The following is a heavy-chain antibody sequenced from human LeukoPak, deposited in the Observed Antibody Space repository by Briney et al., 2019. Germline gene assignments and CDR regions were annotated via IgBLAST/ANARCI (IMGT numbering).Heavy chain of an antibody. Sequence: ARSLRLSCAASGFTFSSYGMPWVRKAPAKGLDRVAVISYDGSNKYYADSVKGRFTISRDNSKNTLYLQMNSLRAEDTAVYYCAKVGGDYGLPYFDYWGQGTLVTVSS. J-gene: IGHJ4*02. V-gene: IGHV3-30*18. D-gene: IGHD4-17*01. CDR3: AKVGGDYGLPYFDY. CDR2: ISYDGSNK. CDR1: GFTFSSYG.